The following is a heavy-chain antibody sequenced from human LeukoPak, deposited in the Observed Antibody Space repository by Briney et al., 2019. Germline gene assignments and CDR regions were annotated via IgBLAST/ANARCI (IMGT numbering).Heavy chain of an antibody. Sequence: PSETLSLTCTVSGGSISSGDYYWSWIRQPPGKGLEWIGYIYYIGNTFYNPSLKSRVTISVDTSKNQFSLKLSSVTAADTAVYYCASAYCGGDCTPYWYFDLWGCGTLVTVSS. D-gene: IGHD2-21*02. J-gene: IGHJ2*01. CDR3: ASAYCGGDCTPYWYFDL. CDR1: GGSISSGDYY. V-gene: IGHV4-30-4*01. CDR2: IYYIGNT.